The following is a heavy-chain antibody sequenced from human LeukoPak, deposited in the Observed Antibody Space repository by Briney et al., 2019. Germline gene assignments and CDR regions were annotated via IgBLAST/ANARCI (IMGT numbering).Heavy chain of an antibody. V-gene: IGHV4-31*03. J-gene: IGHJ6*02. D-gene: IGHD3-3*01. CDR1: GGSISSGGYY. CDR3: ARASRLTAGSLYDFWSGPRGMDV. CDR2: IYYSGST. Sequence: SETLSLTCTVSGGSISSGGYYWSWIRQHPGKGLEWIGYIYYSGSTYYNPSLKSRVTISVDTSKNQFSPKLSSVTAADTAVYYCARASRLTAGSLYDFWSGPRGMDVWGQGTTVTVSS.